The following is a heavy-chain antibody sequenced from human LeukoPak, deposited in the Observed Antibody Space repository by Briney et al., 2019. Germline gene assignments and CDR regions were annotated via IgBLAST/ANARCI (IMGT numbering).Heavy chain of an antibody. CDR3: ARHKGTTLNY. D-gene: IGHD4-17*01. J-gene: IGHJ4*02. CDR1: GDSISSSTYY. CDR2: IYYSGTT. Sequence: SETLSLTCTVSGDSISSSTYYWGWIRQPPGKGLEWIGSIYYSGTTYYNPSLKSRVTISVDTSKNQFSLKLSSVTAADTAVYYCARHKGTTLNYWGQGTLVTVSS. V-gene: IGHV4-39*01.